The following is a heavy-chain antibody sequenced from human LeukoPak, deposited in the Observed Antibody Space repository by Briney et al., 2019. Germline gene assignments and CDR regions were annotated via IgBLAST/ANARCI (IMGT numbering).Heavy chain of an antibody. CDR3: ARLQYSSTRVGYYGMDV. Sequence: SQTLSFTCAVSGGSISSGGYSWSWIRQPPGKSLEWIGYIYHSGSTYYNPSLKSRVTISVDRSKNQFSLKLSSVTAADTAVYYCARLQYSSTRVGYYGMDVWGQGTTVTVSS. CDR1: GGSISSGGYS. J-gene: IGHJ6*02. D-gene: IGHD2-2*01. CDR2: IYHSGST. V-gene: IGHV4-30-2*01.